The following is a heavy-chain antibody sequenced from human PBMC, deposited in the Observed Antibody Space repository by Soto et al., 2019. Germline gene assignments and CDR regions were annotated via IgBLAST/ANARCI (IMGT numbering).Heavy chain of an antibody. CDR1: GGSISTYY. CDR3: ARGAMTTVIPYYYYYGMDV. CDR2: ISYSGST. Sequence: SETLSLTCTVSGGSISTYYWSWIRQPPGKGLEWIGYISYSGSTNYNPSLKSRLNKSVDTSKNQFSLKLSSVTAADTAVYYCARGAMTTVIPYYYYYGMDVWGQGTTVTVSS. J-gene: IGHJ6*02. D-gene: IGHD4-17*01. V-gene: IGHV4-59*01.